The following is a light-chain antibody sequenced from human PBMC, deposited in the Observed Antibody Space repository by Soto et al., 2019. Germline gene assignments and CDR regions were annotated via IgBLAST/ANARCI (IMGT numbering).Light chain of an antibody. J-gene: IGKJ1*01. CDR3: QQSYPTPWT. CDR2: SAS. V-gene: IGKV1-39*01. CDR1: QSISNY. Sequence: DIQMTQSPSSLSASMGDRFTITCRASQSISNYLNWYHQKPGKAPKLLIYSASSLQSGVPSRFRGSGSGTDLPLTFSSLPPEDFATNYCQQSYPTPWTFGQGTKVESK.